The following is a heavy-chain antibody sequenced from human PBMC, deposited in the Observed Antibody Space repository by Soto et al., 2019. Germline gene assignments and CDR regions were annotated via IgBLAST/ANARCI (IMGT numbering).Heavy chain of an antibody. D-gene: IGHD3-10*01. CDR3: AAIKSRNYGAGSYGSDYYYGMDV. CDR1: GGSISSSNW. CDR2: IYHSGST. J-gene: IGHJ6*02. Sequence: SETLSLTCAVSGGSISSSNWWSCVRQPPGKGLEWIGEIYHSGSTNYNPSLKSRVTIPVDKSKNQSSLKLSSVTAADTAVYYYAAIKSRNYGAGSYGSDYYYGMDVWGQGTTVTVSS. V-gene: IGHV4-4*02.